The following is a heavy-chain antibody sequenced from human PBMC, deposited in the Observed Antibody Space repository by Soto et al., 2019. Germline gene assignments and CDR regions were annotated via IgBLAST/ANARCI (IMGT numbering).Heavy chain of an antibody. CDR3: ATRLTIAGWFDP. J-gene: IGHJ5*02. Sequence: EVQLLESGGGLVQPGGSLRLSCAASGFTFSNYAMTWVRQAPGKGLEWVSAIRGNGAFAYYVDSVKGRFTISRDLSRNIVYLQMNNLRADDKAVYYCATRLTIAGWFDPWGKGTLVTVSS. D-gene: IGHD3-9*01. CDR2: IRGNGAFA. CDR1: GFTFSNYA. V-gene: IGHV3-23*01.